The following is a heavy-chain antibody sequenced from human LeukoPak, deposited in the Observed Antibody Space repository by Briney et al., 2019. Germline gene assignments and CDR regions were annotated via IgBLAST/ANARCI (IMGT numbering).Heavy chain of an antibody. CDR3: AKDIIRSTGFDY. J-gene: IGHJ4*02. Sequence: GGSLRLSCAASGFTFSSYAMSWVRQAPGKGLEWVSGISWNSGSIGYADSVKGRFTISRDNAKNSLYLQMNSLRAEDTALYYCAKDIIRSTGFDYWGQGTLVTVSS. D-gene: IGHD5/OR15-5a*01. CDR2: ISWNSGSI. CDR1: GFTFSSYA. V-gene: IGHV3-9*01.